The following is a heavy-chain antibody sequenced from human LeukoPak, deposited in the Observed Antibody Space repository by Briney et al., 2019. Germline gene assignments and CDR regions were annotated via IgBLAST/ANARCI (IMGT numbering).Heavy chain of an antibody. D-gene: IGHD3-9*01. Sequence: GGSLRLSCAASGFTFDDYAMHWVRQAPGKGLEWVSGISWNSGNIGYADSVKGRFTISRDNAKNSLYLQMNSPRVEDTALYYCAKDKDDILTGYFDYWGQGTLVTVSS. CDR2: ISWNSGNI. CDR1: GFTFDDYA. V-gene: IGHV3-9*01. CDR3: AKDKDDILTGYFDY. J-gene: IGHJ4*02.